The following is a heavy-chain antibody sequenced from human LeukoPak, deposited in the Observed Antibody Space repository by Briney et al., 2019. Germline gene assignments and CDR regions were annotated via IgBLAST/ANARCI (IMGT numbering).Heavy chain of an antibody. CDR2: IYTSGST. CDR1: GGSISSYY. D-gene: IGHD4-17*01. J-gene: IGHJ6*03. V-gene: IGHV4-4*07. Sequence: PSETLSLTCTVSGGSISSYYWSWIRQPAGKGLEWIGRIYTSGSTNYNPSLKSRVTMSVDTSKNQFSLKLSSVTAADTAVYYCAARTVTTGYYYMDVRGKGTTVTVSS. CDR3: AARTVTTGYYYMDV.